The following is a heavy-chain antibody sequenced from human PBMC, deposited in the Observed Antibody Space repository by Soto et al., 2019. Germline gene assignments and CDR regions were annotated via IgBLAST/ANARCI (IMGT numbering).Heavy chain of an antibody. CDR1: GYSFTSYW. Sequence: EVQLVQSGAEVKKPGESLRISCKGSGYSFTSYWISWVRQMPGKGLEWMGRIDPSDSYTNYSPSFQGHVTISADKSISTAYLQWSSLKASDTAMYYCARQGQNYYGSGSPLGHWGQGTLVTVSS. CDR2: IDPSDSYT. J-gene: IGHJ4*02. CDR3: ARQGQNYYGSGSPLGH. D-gene: IGHD3-10*01. V-gene: IGHV5-10-1*01.